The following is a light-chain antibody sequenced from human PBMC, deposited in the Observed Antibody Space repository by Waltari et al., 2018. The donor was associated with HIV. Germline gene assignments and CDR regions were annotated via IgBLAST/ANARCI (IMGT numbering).Light chain of an antibody. CDR2: GAS. J-gene: IGKJ1*01. CDR1: QSVSNRY. Sequence: IALTQSPGTLSLSPGERATLSCRPSQSVSNRYLAWYQQKPGQAPRLLIHGASRTATGIPDRFSGSGFGTDFTLTISILEPEDVAVYYCQQYGNSPQTVGQGTKVEIK. V-gene: IGKV3-20*01. CDR3: QQYGNSPQT.